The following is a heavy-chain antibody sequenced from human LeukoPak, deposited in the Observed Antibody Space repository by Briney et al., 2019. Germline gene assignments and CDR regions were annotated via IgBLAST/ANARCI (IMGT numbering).Heavy chain of an antibody. CDR3: ASDSPYYGMDV. V-gene: IGHV3-74*01. CDR2: INSDGSAT. Sequence: GGSLRLSCAASGFPFSSYWMHWVRQVPGKGLLWVSRINSDGSATIYADSVRGRFTISRDNARNTLYLQMSGLRVEDTAVYHCASDSPYYGMDVWGQGTTVTVSS. CDR1: GFPFSSYW. J-gene: IGHJ6*02.